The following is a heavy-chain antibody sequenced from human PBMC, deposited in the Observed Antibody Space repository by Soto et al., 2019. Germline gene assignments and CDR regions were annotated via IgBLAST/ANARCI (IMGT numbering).Heavy chain of an antibody. V-gene: IGHV3-48*02. CDR2: ISLGGGTT. CDR1: GFAFKTYS. J-gene: IGHJ3*02. CDR3: ASPGAFDI. Sequence: EVRLVESGGGLVQPGESLRLSCVASGFAFKTYSMNWVRQAPGKGLEWVSYISLGGGTTYYTDSVRGRFTISRDNAKNSLFLQMNSLRDEDTAVYYCASPGAFDIWGQGTMVTVSS.